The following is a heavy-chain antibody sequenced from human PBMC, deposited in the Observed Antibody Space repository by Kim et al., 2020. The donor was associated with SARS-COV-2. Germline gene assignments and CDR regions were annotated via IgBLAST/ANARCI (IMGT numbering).Heavy chain of an antibody. CDR3: VRDLGYCLRGLCYGLDF. CDR2: IFDDGSVK. D-gene: IGHD2-2*03. J-gene: IGHJ4*02. Sequence: GGSLRLSCAASGFNLSDHGMHWVRQAPGKGLEWVAVIFDDGSVKKSADSVKGRVTISRDNSKNTLYLQMNNLSAEDTAMYHCVRDLGYCLRGLCYGLDFWGQGTLVTVSS. CDR1: GFNLSDHG. V-gene: IGHV3-33*08.